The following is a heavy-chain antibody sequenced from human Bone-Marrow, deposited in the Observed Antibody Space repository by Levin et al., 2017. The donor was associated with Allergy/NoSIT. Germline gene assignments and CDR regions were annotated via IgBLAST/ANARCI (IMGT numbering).Heavy chain of an antibody. CDR2: IDGSGGNI. V-gene: IGHV3-23*01. J-gene: IGHJ6*02. D-gene: IGHD1-1*01. CDR1: GFTFSSYS. Sequence: GGSLRLSCAASGFTFSSYSMAWFRQAPGKGLEWVSVIDGSGGNIHYADSVKGRFTISRDNSKNTLYLQMNSLRAEDTAVYYCATYNQRDDGMDVWGQGTTVTVS. CDR3: ATYNQRDDGMDV.